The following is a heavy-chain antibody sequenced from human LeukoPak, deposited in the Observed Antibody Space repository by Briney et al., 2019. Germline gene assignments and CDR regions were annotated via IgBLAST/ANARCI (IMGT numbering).Heavy chain of an antibody. J-gene: IGHJ4*02. CDR3: ATVGKGAAIGY. CDR1: GFTFRSYW. Sequence: GGSLRLSCVASGFTFRSYWMHWVRQAPGKGLVWVSRISPDGTGTNYAGSVKGRFTISRDNAKNTLYLQMNSLRVEDTAVYYCATVGKGAAIGYWGQGTLVTVSS. D-gene: IGHD1-26*01. V-gene: IGHV3-74*01. CDR2: ISPDGTGT.